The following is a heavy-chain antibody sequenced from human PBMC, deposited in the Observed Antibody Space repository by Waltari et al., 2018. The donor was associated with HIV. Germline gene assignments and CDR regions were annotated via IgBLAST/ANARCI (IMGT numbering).Heavy chain of an antibody. V-gene: IGHV3-30*02. CDR2: IRYDGSNK. CDR1: GFTFSSYG. Sequence: QVQLVESGGGVVQPGGSLRLSCAASGFTFSSYGMHWVRQAPGKGLEWVAFIRYDGSNKDYADSVKGRFTISRDNSKNTLYLQMNSLRAEDTAVYYCAKDGGLTAGFDYWGQGTLVTVSS. D-gene: IGHD3-16*01. CDR3: AKDGGLTAGFDY. J-gene: IGHJ4*02.